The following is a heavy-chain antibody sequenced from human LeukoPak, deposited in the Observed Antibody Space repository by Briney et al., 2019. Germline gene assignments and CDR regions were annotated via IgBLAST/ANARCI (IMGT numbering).Heavy chain of an antibody. V-gene: IGHV3-53*01. J-gene: IGHJ6*02. CDR2: LFPGGNT. CDR3: ARGSGDTAMVPIYYYYGMDV. Sequence: GGSLRLSCAASGVTVSNNYMSWVRQAPGKGLEWVSVLFPGGNTYYADSVKGRFTISRDNSKNTLYLQMNSLRAEDTAVYYCARGSGDTAMVPIYYYYGMDVWGQGTTVTVSS. CDR1: GVTVSNNY. D-gene: IGHD5-18*01.